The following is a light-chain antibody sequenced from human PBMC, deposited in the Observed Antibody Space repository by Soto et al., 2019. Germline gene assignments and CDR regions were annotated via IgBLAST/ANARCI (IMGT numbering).Light chain of an antibody. CDR1: QGISSY. CDR2: AAS. Sequence: DIQLTQSPSFLSASVGDRVTITCRASQGISSYLVWYQQKPGKAPNLLIYAASTSQSGIPSRFSGSGSGTEFTLTISSLQPEDFATYYCQQFNSYPFTFGQGTRLENK. CDR3: QQFNSYPFT. V-gene: IGKV1-9*01. J-gene: IGKJ5*01.